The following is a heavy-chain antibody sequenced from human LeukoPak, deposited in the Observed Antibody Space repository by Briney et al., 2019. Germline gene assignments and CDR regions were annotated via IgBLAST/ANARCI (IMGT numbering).Heavy chain of an antibody. CDR3: ATGIAVAGTVRSDY. Sequence: SETLSLTCTVSGGSISSYSWGWIRQPPGKGLEWIGYIYYSGSTSYNPSLRSRVTISVETSNNQFSLKLNSVTAADTAVYYCATGIAVAGTVRSDYWGQGTLVTVSS. V-gene: IGHV4-59*01. CDR1: GGSISSYS. CDR2: IYYSGST. D-gene: IGHD6-19*01. J-gene: IGHJ4*02.